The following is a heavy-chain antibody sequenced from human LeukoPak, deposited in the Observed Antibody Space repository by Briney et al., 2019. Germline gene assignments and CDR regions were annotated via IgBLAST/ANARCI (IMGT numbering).Heavy chain of an antibody. J-gene: IGHJ6*02. V-gene: IGHV4-34*01. D-gene: IGHD3-16*02. CDR2: INNSGGT. CDR1: GGSFSAYY. Sequence: SGTLSLTCVVYGGSFSAYYWSWIRQPPGKGLEWIGEINNSGGTNYNPSLKSRVTISLDTSKNQFSLRLTSVTAADTAVYYCARIYGLYQEAMDVWGPGITVTVSS. CDR3: ARIYGLYQEAMDV.